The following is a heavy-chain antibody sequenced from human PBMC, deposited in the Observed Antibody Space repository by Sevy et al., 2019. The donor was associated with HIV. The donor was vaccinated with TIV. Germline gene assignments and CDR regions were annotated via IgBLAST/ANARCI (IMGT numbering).Heavy chain of an antibody. CDR1: GFSFSSYW. CDR2: IKQDGSEK. CDR3: AKDNAMPGSYLIAAAGTIVFGFDY. Sequence: GGSLRLSCAGSGFSFSSYWMSWVRQAPGKGLEWVANIKQDGSEKDYVDSVKGRFTISRDNAKNSLYLQMNSLRAEDTAVYYCAKDNAMPGSYLIAAAGTIVFGFDYWGQGTLVTVSS. D-gene: IGHD6-13*01. J-gene: IGHJ4*02. V-gene: IGHV3-7*01.